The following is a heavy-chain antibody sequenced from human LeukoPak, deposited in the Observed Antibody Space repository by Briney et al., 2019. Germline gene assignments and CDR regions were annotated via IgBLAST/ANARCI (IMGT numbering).Heavy chain of an antibody. CDR1: GGSISNYF. J-gene: IGHJ4*02. Sequence: SETLSLTCTVSGGSISNYFWSWIRQAPGKGLEYIGFIYYSGNTNYNPSFKSRVTISVDTSKKQFSLKLSSVTAADTAVYYCAKVSYGLIWDYFDYWGQGTLVTVSS. D-gene: IGHD4-17*01. CDR3: AKVSYGLIWDYFDY. CDR2: IYYSGNT. V-gene: IGHV4-59*01.